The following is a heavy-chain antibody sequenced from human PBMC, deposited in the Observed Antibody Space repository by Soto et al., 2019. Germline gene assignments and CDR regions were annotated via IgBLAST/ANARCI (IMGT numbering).Heavy chain of an antibody. D-gene: IGHD3-22*01. V-gene: IGHV3-9*01. CDR2: ISWNSGKI. CDR3: AKMVTWDSSGYYQGGFDC. Sequence: EMHLVESGGGLVQPGRSLTISCAASGFTFEDYAMHWVRQAPGKGLEWVSGISWNSGKIIYADSVKGRFTISRDNAKNSLYLQMKRLRPEDTALYYCAKMVTWDSSGYYQGGFDCWGQGTLVTVSS. J-gene: IGHJ4*02. CDR1: GFTFEDYA.